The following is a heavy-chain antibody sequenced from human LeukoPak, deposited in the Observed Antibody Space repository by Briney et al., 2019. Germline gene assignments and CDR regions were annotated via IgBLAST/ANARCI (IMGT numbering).Heavy chain of an antibody. CDR1: GASFSGYY. D-gene: IGHD1-20*01. Sequence: SETLSLTCADYGASFSGYYWSWIRQPPGKGLEWIGEINYSGSTKYLPSLKSRVTISVDTSKNQFSLNLSSVTAADTAVYYCARELTGTTTFDYWGQGTLVTVSS. J-gene: IGHJ4*02. CDR2: INYSGST. CDR3: ARELTGTTTFDY. V-gene: IGHV4-34*01.